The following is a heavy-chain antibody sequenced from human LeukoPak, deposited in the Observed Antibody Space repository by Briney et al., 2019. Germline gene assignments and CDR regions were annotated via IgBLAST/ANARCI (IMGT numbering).Heavy chain of an antibody. V-gene: IGHV4-39*07. D-gene: IGHD3-3*01. Sequence: SETLSLTCTVSGDSISSSTYFWGWIRQPPGKGLEWIGSIYYSGSTYYNPSLKSRVTISVDTSKNQFSLKLSSVTAADTAVYYCARFLRFLDPVADYWGQGTLVTVSS. J-gene: IGHJ4*02. CDR1: GDSISSSTYF. CDR3: ARFLRFLDPVADY. CDR2: IYYSGST.